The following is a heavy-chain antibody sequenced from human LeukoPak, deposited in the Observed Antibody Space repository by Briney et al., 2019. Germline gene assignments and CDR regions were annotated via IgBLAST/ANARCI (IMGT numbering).Heavy chain of an antibody. CDR2: ISSSGSTI. D-gene: IGHD3-10*01. V-gene: IGHV3-48*03. J-gene: IGHJ4*02. Sequence: GGSLRLSCAASGFTFSSYEMNWVRQAPGKGLEWVSYISSSGSTIYYADSVKGRFTISRDNAKNSLYLQMNSLRAEDTAVYYCARYMVRGVMAYWGQGTLVTVSS. CDR3: ARYMVRGVMAY. CDR1: GFTFSSYE.